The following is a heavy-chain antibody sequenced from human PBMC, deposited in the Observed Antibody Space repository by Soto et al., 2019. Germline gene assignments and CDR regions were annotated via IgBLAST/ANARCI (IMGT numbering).Heavy chain of an antibody. CDR1: GDSVSSGNYY. Sequence: PSETLSLTCRVSGDSVSSGNYYWAWIRQPPGKGLEYIGYINSIGSANYSPSLNSRVSISLDTSNNQFSLKLTSVTSADTAIYYCARTNSRGQWAAWFWGQGTLVTVSS. CDR2: INSIGSA. D-gene: IGHD3-22*01. CDR3: ARTNSRGQWAAWF. V-gene: IGHV4-61*01. J-gene: IGHJ4*02.